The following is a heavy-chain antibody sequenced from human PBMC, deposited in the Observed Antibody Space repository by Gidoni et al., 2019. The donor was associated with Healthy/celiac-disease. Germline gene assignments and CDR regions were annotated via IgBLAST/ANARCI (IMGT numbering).Heavy chain of an antibody. Sequence: EVQLLESGGGLVQPGGSLRLSCASSGFTFSSYAMSWFRQAPGKGLEWVPAISGSGGSTYYADSVKGRFTISRDNSKNTLYLQMNSLRAEDTAVYYCAKDYYYDSSGYYSAEYFQHWGQGTLVTVSS. CDR1: GFTFSSYA. CDR3: AKDYYYDSSGYYSAEYFQH. CDR2: ISGSGGST. V-gene: IGHV3-23*01. D-gene: IGHD3-22*01. J-gene: IGHJ1*01.